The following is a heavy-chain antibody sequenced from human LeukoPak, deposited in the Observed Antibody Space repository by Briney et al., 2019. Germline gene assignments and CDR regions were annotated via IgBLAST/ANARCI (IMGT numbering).Heavy chain of an antibody. CDR2: ISSRSGTI. CDR1: GFTFNIYT. V-gene: IGHV3-48*02. Sequence: QAGGSLRLSCAASGFTFNIYTMNWVRQAPGKGLEWVSYISSRSGTIYYADSVKGRFTISRDNAKNSLYLQMNSLRDEDTAVYYCARVDIRSSGCFACWGQGTLVTVSS. D-gene: IGHD6-19*01. J-gene: IGHJ4*02. CDR3: ARVDIRSSGCFAC.